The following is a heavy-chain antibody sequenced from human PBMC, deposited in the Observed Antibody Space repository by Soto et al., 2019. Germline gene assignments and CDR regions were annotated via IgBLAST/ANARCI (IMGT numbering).Heavy chain of an antibody. CDR3: ARGTDYYDSSVDLHY. Sequence: QVQLVQSGAEVKKPGSSVKVSCKASGGTFSSYAISWVRQAPGQGLEWMGGIIPIFGTANYAQKFQGRVTFTADESSSTAYMELSSLRSENTAVYYCARGTDYYDSSVDLHYWGQGTLVTVSS. CDR1: GGTFSSYA. CDR2: IIPIFGTA. V-gene: IGHV1-69*01. J-gene: IGHJ4*02. D-gene: IGHD3-22*01.